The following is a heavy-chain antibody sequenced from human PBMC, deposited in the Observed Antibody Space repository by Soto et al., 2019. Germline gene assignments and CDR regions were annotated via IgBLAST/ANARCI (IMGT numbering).Heavy chain of an antibody. D-gene: IGHD4-17*01. CDR3: ARDDTTGLLDF. CDR1: TDSMRTYC. V-gene: IGHV4-59*01. CDR2: VYHTGRT. Sequence: QVQLQESGPGLVRPAETLSLTCSVSTDSMRTYCWTWIRQSPRKGLEWIGHVYHTGRTKYNPSLESRVTISLDMSKKQFSLQLTSVTAADTALYYCARDDTTGLLDFWGQGTLVTVSS. J-gene: IGHJ4*02.